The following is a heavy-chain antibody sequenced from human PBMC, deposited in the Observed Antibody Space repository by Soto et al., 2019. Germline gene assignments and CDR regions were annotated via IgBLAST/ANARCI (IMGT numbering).Heavy chain of an antibody. CDR3: ARWSYLDY. CDR1: GFSFGSCA. Sequence: PGRSLRLSCAASGFSFGSCALSWVRQAPGKGLEWVSTISGSDGKTFYADSVKGRFSISRDTSQSTLYLQMNSLRADDTAMYYCARWSYLDYWGQGPRVTVSS. CDR2: ISGSDGKT. V-gene: IGHV3-23*01. J-gene: IGHJ4*02. D-gene: IGHD3-3*01.